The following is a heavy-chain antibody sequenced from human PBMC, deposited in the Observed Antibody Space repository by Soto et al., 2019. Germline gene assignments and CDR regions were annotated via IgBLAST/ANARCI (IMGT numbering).Heavy chain of an antibody. V-gene: IGHV3-23*01. J-gene: IGHJ4*01. Sequence: GGSLRLSCEVSGFTFSTYAMNCVRHAPGKGLEWLSLISGSGSGTYYADSVKGRFTISRDNSENTLYLQMNSLRAEDTAVYYCAKDQGNTIVGASRGFAHWGHGSLVTVS. CDR2: ISGSGSGT. CDR3: AKDQGNTIVGASRGFAH. CDR1: GFTFSTYA. D-gene: IGHD1-26*01.